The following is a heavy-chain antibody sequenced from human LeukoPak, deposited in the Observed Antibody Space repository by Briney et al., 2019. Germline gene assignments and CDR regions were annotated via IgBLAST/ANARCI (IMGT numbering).Heavy chain of an antibody. J-gene: IGHJ3*02. D-gene: IGHD3-22*01. CDR3: ARDKGYYDGYAFDI. Sequence: GGSLRLSCAASGFTFSSSSMNWVRQAPGKGLEWVANIKQDGSEKYYVDSVKGRFTISRDNAKNSLYLQMNSLRAEDTAVYYCARDKGYYDGYAFDIWGQGTMVTVSS. V-gene: IGHV3-7*01. CDR1: GFTFSSSS. CDR2: IKQDGSEK.